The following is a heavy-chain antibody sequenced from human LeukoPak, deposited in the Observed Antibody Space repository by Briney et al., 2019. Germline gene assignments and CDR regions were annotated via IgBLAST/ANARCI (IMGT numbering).Heavy chain of an antibody. V-gene: IGHV4-59*01. CDR1: GGSISSYY. J-gene: IGHJ4*02. D-gene: IGHD6-13*01. CDR3: ARGVYIAAAQYGY. CDR2: IYYSGTT. Sequence: PSETLSLTCTVSGGSISSYYWSWLRQPPGKALEWIGYIYYSGTTNYNPSLKSRVTISVDTSKHQFSLKLSSVTAADTAVYYCARGVYIAAAQYGYWGQGTLVTVSS.